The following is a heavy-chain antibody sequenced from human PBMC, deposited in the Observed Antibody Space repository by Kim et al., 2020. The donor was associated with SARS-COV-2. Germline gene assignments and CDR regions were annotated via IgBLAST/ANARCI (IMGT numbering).Heavy chain of an antibody. Sequence: GGSLRLSCAASGFTFSSYGMHWVRQAPGKGLEWVAVISYDGSNKYYADSVKGRFTISRDNSKNTLYLQMNSLRAEDTAVYYCAKDSSVDLLDYGSGSFADYWGQGTLVTVSS. J-gene: IGHJ4*02. CDR3: AKDSSVDLLDYGSGSFADY. CDR2: ISYDGSNK. D-gene: IGHD3-10*01. CDR1: GFTFSSYG. V-gene: IGHV3-30*18.